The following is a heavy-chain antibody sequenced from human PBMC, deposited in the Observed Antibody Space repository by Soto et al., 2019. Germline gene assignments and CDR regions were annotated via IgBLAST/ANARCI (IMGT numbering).Heavy chain of an antibody. V-gene: IGHV3-30-3*01. J-gene: IGHJ5*02. CDR1: GFTCSSYA. Sequence: GGCLSLTCEASGFTCSSYAMHWVSQAPGKGLEGVGVISYDGSDKYYADCVKGRFTISRDNSKNTLYLQMNLLRDEDTALYYCASSCCVHYPHCVNWFDHWGQGTLVPVSS. CDR3: ASSCCVHYPHCVNWFDH. CDR2: ISYDGSDK. D-gene: IGHD2-21*01.